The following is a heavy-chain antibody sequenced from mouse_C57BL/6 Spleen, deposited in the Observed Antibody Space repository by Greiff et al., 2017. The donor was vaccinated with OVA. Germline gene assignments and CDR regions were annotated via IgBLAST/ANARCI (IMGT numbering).Heavy chain of an antibody. Sequence: VQLQQSGAELVKPGASVKLSCKASGYTFTSYWMHWVKQRPGRGLEWIGRIDPNSGGTKYNEKFKSKATLTVDKPSSPAYMQLSSLTSEDSAVYYCARCPSSGYYYFDYWGQGTTLTVSS. D-gene: IGHD3-2*02. V-gene: IGHV1-72*01. CDR1: GYTFTSYW. J-gene: IGHJ2*01. CDR2: IDPNSGGT. CDR3: ARCPSSGYYYFDY.